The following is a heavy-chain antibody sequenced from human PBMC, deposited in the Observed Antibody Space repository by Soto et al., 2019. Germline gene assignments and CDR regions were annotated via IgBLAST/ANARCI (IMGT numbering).Heavy chain of an antibody. CDR2: VYWDDDK. CDR3: PHLIQGAFFEH. V-gene: IGHV2-5*02. J-gene: IGHJ4*02. Sequence: ESGPTLVNPTQTLTLTCTFSGVSPSTVGMGVGWIRQPPGKALEWLALVYWDDDKRYSPSLKSRLTITKDTSKNQVVLTMTYMDPVDTATYYCPHLIQGAFFEHWGQATLVSVSS. D-gene: IGHD2-21*01. CDR1: GVSPSTVGMG.